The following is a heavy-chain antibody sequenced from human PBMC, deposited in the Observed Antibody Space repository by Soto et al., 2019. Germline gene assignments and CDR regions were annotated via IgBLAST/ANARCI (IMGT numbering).Heavy chain of an antibody. V-gene: IGHV4-59*12. CDR2: IYYSGST. J-gene: IGHJ2*01. CDR3: ARTYYDFWSGSHYWYFEL. CDR1: GCSISSYY. Sequence: KPSETLSLTCTVSGCSISSYYWSWIRQPPGKGLEWIGYIYYSGSTNYNPSLKSRVTISVDTSKNQFSLKLSSVTAADTAVYYCARTYYDFWSGSHYWYFELWGRGTLVTVSS. D-gene: IGHD3-3*01.